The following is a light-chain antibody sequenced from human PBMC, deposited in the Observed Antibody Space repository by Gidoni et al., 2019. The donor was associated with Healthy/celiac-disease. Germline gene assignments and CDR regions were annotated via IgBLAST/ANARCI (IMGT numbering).Light chain of an antibody. CDR2: KAS. CDR3: QQYNSYSRT. Sequence: DIQMTQSQSTLSASVGDRVTITCRASQSISSWLAWYQQKPGKAPKLLIYKASSLESGVPSRFSGSGSGTEFTLTISSLQPDDFATYYCQQYNSYSRTFGQGTKVEIK. J-gene: IGKJ1*01. V-gene: IGKV1-5*03. CDR1: QSISSW.